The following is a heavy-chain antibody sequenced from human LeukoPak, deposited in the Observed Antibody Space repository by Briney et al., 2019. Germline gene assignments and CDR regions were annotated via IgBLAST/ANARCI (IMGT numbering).Heavy chain of an antibody. D-gene: IGHD2-21*02. CDR3: ARLRCDVGDCYSAGQNF. J-gene: IGHJ4*02. CDR2: INSDGSST. Sequence: QSGGSLRPSCAASGFTFTTYWMHWVRQAPGQGLVWVSRINSDGSSTSYADSVKGRFSISRDNARNTLYLQMNSLRAEDTAVYFCARLRCDVGDCYSAGQNFWGQGTLVTVSS. CDR1: GFTFTTYW. V-gene: IGHV3-74*01.